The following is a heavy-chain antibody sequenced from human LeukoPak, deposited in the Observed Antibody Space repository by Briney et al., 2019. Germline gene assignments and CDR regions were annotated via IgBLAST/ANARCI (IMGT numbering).Heavy chain of an antibody. Sequence: PSETLSLTCTVSGGSISSSSYYWGWIRQPPGKGLEWVGSIHHSGTTYYNPSLKRRVTISVDTSKNQFSLKLSSVTAADTAVYHCARRYGSGSYADYWGQGTLVTVSS. J-gene: IGHJ4*02. CDR1: GGSISSSSYY. CDR3: ARRYGSGSYADY. CDR2: IHHSGTT. D-gene: IGHD1-26*01. V-gene: IGHV4-39*01.